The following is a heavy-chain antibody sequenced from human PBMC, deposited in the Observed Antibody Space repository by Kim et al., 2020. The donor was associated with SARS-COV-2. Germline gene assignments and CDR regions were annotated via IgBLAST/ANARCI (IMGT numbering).Heavy chain of an antibody. CDR3: AAGTGYYSPDY. J-gene: IGHJ4*02. Sequence: KKYAQEFQERVIITRDMSTSTAYMELSSLRSEDTALYYCAAGTGYYSPDYWGQGTLVTVSS. D-gene: IGHD3-22*01. V-gene: IGHV1-58*01. CDR2: K.